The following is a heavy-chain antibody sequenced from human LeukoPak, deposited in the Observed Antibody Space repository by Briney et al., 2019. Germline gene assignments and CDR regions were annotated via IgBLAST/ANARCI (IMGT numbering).Heavy chain of an antibody. CDR2: INPSGGST. Sequence: ASVKVSCKASGYTFTSYYMHWVRHAPGQGLEWMGIINPSGGSTSYAQKFQGRVTMTRDMSTSTVYMELSSLRSEDTAVYYCARAGITGTTLEDWFDPWGQGTLVTVSS. J-gene: IGHJ5*02. CDR1: GYTFTSYY. D-gene: IGHD1-7*01. CDR3: ARAGITGTTLEDWFDP. V-gene: IGHV1-46*01.